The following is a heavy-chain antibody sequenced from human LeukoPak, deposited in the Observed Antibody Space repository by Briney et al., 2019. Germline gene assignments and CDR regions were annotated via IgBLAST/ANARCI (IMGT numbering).Heavy chain of an antibody. CDR3: AKASAMIVVVSKHFDY. CDR1: GFTFSSYA. CDR2: ISGSGGST. J-gene: IGHJ4*02. D-gene: IGHD3-22*01. Sequence: GGSLRLSCAASGFTFSSYAMSWVRQAPGKGLEWVSAISGSGGSTYYADSVKGRFTISRDNSRNTLYLQMNSLRAEDTAVYYCAKASAMIVVVSKHFDYWGQGTLVTVSS. V-gene: IGHV3-23*01.